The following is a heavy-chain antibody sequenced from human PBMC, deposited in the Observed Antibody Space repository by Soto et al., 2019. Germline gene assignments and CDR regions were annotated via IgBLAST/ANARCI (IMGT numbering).Heavy chain of an antibody. D-gene: IGHD2-2*01. Sequence: SGGSLRLSCAASGFTFSSYVMHWVRHAPVKGLEWVAVISYDGINKYYIDSVKGRFTISRDNSKHTLYVQMNSLTAEDTAVYYCVRDRSSFYCSVPSCSIDPHFDCWGQGTLVTVSS. CDR2: ISYDGINK. V-gene: IGHV3-30*04. J-gene: IGHJ4*02. CDR1: GFTFSSYV. CDR3: VRDRSSFYCSVPSCSIDPHFDC.